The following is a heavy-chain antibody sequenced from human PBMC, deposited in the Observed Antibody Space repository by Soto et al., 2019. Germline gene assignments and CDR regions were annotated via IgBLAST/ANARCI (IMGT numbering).Heavy chain of an antibody. CDR3: AKGGCGTYYYYYGMDV. CDR1: GFTFSGYG. Sequence: PGGSLRLSCAASGFTFSGYGMHWVRQAPGKGLEWVAVISYDGNNKYYADSVKGRFTISRDNSKNTLYLQMNSLRAEDTAVYYCAKGGCGTYYYYYGMDVWGQGTTVTVSS. D-gene: IGHD1-1*01. J-gene: IGHJ6*02. V-gene: IGHV3-30*18. CDR2: ISYDGNNK.